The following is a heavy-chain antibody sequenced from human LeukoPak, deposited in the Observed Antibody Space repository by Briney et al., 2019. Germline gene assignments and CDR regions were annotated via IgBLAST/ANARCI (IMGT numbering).Heavy chain of an antibody. CDR2: IIPIFGTA. CDR3: ARDREAGSSWTFDY. V-gene: IGHV1-69*05. D-gene: IGHD6-13*01. CDR1: GYTFTGYY. J-gene: IGHJ4*02. Sequence: GASVKVSCKASGYTFTGYYMHWVRQAPGQGLEWMGGIIPIFGTANYAQKFQGRVTITTDESTSTAYTELSSLRSEDTAVYYCARDREAGSSWTFDYWGQGTLVTVSS.